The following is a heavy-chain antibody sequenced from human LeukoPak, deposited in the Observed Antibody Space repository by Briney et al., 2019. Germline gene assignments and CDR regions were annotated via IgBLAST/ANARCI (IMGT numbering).Heavy chain of an antibody. CDR3: AKYLPILYSGSYGWFDP. D-gene: IGHD1-26*01. V-gene: IGHV3-9*01. CDR1: GFTFDDYA. CDR2: ISWNSGSI. Sequence: GGSLRLSCAASGFTFDDYAMHWVRQAPGKGLEWVSGISWNSGSIGYADSVKGRFTISRDNAKNSLYLQMNSLRAEDTAVYYCAKYLPILYSGSYGWFDPWGQGTLVTVSS. J-gene: IGHJ5*02.